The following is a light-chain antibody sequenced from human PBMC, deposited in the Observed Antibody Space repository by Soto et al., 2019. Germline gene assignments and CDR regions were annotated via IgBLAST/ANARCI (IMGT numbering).Light chain of an antibody. Sequence: EIVLTQSPATLSLSPGERATLSCRASQSVGGYLAWYQQKPGQAPRLLIYDASHRVTGIPARFSGSGSGTDFTLTISSLEPEDFAVYYCQQRSNWPLLTFGGGTKVEIK. V-gene: IGKV3-11*01. CDR2: DAS. CDR3: QQRSNWPLLT. CDR1: QSVGGY. J-gene: IGKJ4*01.